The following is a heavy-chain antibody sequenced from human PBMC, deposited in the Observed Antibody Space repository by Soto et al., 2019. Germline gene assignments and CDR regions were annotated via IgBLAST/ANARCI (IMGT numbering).Heavy chain of an antibody. CDR1: GFTFDDYA. D-gene: IGHD6-19*01. CDR2: ISWNSGSI. Sequence: DVQLVESGGGLVQPGRSLRLSCAASGFTFDDYAMHWVRQAPGKGLEWVSGISWNSGSIGYADSVKGRFTISRDNAKNSLYLQMNSLRAEDTALYYCAKDTSSGWQYYFDYWGQGTLVTVSS. CDR3: AKDTSSGWQYYFDY. V-gene: IGHV3-9*01. J-gene: IGHJ4*02.